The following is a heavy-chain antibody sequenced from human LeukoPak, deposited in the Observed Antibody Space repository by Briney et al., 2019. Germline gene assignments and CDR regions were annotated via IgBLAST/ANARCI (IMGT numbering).Heavy chain of an antibody. D-gene: IGHD3-10*01. Sequence: SETLSLTCTVSGGSISSYYWSWIRQPPGKGLEWIGYIYYSGSTNYNPSLKSRVTISVDTSKNQFSLKLSSVTAADTAVYYCARSRNYGSGSYYTSMLDYWGQGTLVTVSS. CDR2: IYYSGST. J-gene: IGHJ4*02. CDR1: GGSISSYY. V-gene: IGHV4-59*01. CDR3: ARSRNYGSGSYYTSMLDY.